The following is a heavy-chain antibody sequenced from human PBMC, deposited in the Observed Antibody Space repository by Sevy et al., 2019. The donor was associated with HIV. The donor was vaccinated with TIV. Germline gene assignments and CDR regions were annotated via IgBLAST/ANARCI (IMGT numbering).Heavy chain of an antibody. D-gene: IGHD5-12*01. Sequence: SETLSLTCAVYGESVSSSYWTWNRQPPGGGLDWVGEVDHSGGTSYNPTPKSRATVSLATSKRQFSLKFNSVTAAETAVYFCARGRSPKRLPLLYSGYDHMTAHFFDYWGQGALVTVSS. CDR3: ARGRSPKRLPLLYSGYDHMTAHFFDY. CDR2: VDHSGGT. CDR1: GESVSSSY. V-gene: IGHV4-34*01. J-gene: IGHJ4*02.